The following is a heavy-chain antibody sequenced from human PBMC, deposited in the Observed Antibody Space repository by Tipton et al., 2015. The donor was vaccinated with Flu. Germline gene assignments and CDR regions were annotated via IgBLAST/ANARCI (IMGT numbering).Heavy chain of an antibody. CDR2: VYHGGTT. D-gene: IGHD3-10*01. V-gene: IGHV4-59*12. CDR3: ATTTYYYGSGTHDY. Sequence: LRLSCTVSGDSISSYYWSWIRQPPGKGLEWIGCVYHGGTTYYNPSLKGRVAISLDTFNNQFSLKLTSVTAADTAVYFCATTTYYYGSGTHDYWGQGTLVTVSS. CDR1: GDSISSYY. J-gene: IGHJ4*02.